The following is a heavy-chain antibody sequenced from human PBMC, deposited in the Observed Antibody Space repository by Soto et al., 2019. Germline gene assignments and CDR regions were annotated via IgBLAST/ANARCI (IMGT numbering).Heavy chain of an antibody. V-gene: IGHV3-48*02. CDR3: ARGSSNWADYFVV. D-gene: IGHD6-13*01. Sequence: EVHLVESGGGLVQPGGSLRLSCAASGFTFISYSMNCVRQAPGKGLEWVSYITSRGTTVYYADSVRGRFTISRDNAKNSLYLQMPSLRDDDTAVYYWARGSSNWADYFVVWGHGTLVTVSS. CDR2: ITSRGTTV. J-gene: IGHJ4*01. CDR1: GFTFISYS.